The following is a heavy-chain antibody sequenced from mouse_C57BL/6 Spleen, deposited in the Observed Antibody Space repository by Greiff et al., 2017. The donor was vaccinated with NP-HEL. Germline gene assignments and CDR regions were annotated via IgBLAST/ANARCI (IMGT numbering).Heavy chain of an antibody. Sequence: QVQLQQPGAELVMPGASVKLSCKASGYTFTSYWMHWVKQRPGQGLEWIGEIDPSDSYTNYNQKFKGKSTVTVDKSSSTAYMQLSSLTSEDSAVYYCASEGVITAVEAGVYAMDYWGQGTSVSVSS. J-gene: IGHJ4*01. CDR1: GYTFTSYW. V-gene: IGHV1-69*01. D-gene: IGHD1-1*01. CDR2: IDPSDSYT. CDR3: ASEGVITAVEAGVYAMDY.